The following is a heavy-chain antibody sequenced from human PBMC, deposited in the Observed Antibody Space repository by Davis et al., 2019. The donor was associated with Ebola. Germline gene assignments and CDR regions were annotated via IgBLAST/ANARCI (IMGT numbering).Heavy chain of an antibody. J-gene: IGHJ4*02. Sequence: AALVKVSCKASGYTFTGYYMHWVRQAPGQGLEWMGRINPNSGGTNYAQKFQGRVTMTRDTSISTAYMELSRLRSDDTAVYYCASGTTVTTGFDNWGQGTLVTVSS. D-gene: IGHD4-17*01. CDR3: ASGTTVTTGFDN. CDR2: INPNSGGT. CDR1: GYTFTGYY. V-gene: IGHV1-2*06.